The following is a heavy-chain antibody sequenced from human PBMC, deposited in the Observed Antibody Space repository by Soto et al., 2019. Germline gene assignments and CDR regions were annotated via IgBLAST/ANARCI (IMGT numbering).Heavy chain of an antibody. D-gene: IGHD2-2*02. V-gene: IGHV1-18*04. Sequence: QDQLVQSGAEVKKPGASVKISCEASGYTFTSHGISWVRQAPGQGLEWLGWISTYNSRTHYAQKVQGRVTMTTDTSTSTAYLDLRSLTFDDTAVYYCARARYCASPSCYKHYYYGMDTWGQWTTVTVSS. CDR2: ISTYNSRT. CDR1: GYTFTSHG. J-gene: IGHJ6*02. CDR3: ARARYCASPSCYKHYYYGMDT.